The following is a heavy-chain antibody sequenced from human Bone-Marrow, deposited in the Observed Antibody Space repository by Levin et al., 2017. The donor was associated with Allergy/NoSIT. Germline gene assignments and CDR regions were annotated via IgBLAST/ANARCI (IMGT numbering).Heavy chain of an antibody. CDR3: AGGNGWYVS. Sequence: SETLSLTCAVSGGSISRSNWWSWVRQPPGKGLEWIGEAYHTGSTKYNPSLNSRVTISVYKSNNQFSLRLSSVTAADTAVYYCAGGNGWYVSWGQGTLVIVSS. D-gene: IGHD2-8*01. V-gene: IGHV4-4*02. J-gene: IGHJ5*01. CDR1: GGSISRSNW. CDR2: AYHTGST.